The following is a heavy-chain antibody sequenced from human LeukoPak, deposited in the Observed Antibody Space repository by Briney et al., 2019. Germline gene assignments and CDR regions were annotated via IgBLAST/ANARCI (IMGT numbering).Heavy chain of an antibody. CDR2: IYYSGST. V-gene: IGHV4-31*03. CDR3: ARAGAFVGDFWSGYHNWFDP. Sequence: SQTLSLTCTVSGGSISSGGYYWSWIRQHPGKGLEWIGYIYYSGSTHYNPSLKSRVTISVDTSKNQFSLKLSSVTAADTAVYYCARAGAFVGDFWSGYHNWFDPWGQGTLVTVSS. D-gene: IGHD3-3*01. J-gene: IGHJ5*02. CDR1: GGSISSGGYY.